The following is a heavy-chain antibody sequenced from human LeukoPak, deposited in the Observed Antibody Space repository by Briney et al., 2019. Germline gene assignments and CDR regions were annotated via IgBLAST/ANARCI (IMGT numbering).Heavy chain of an antibody. Sequence: SETLSLTCTVSGGSINSGEHYWSWIRQPPGKGLEWIGYTYHTGSTFYNPSLRSRVTISVETSKNLFSLKLGSVTAADTAVYYCAREGPLYGTSSFDYWGQGALVTVSS. CDR2: TYHTGST. CDR3: AREGPLYGTSSFDY. V-gene: IGHV4-30-4*01. CDR1: GGSINSGEHY. D-gene: IGHD6-13*01. J-gene: IGHJ4*02.